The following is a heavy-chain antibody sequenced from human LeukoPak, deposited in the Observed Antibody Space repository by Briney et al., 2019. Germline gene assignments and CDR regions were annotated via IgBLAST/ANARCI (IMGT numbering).Heavy chain of an antibody. CDR1: GGTFSIYA. J-gene: IGHJ5*02. Sequence: SVKVSCKASGGTFSIYAISWVRQAPGQGLEWMGGIIPIFGTANYAQKFQGRVTITADESTSTAYMELSSLRSEDTAVYYCARDREYSSGWYLPKYNWFDPWGQGTLVTVSS. D-gene: IGHD6-19*01. V-gene: IGHV1-69*13. CDR3: ARDREYSSGWYLPKYNWFDP. CDR2: IIPIFGTA.